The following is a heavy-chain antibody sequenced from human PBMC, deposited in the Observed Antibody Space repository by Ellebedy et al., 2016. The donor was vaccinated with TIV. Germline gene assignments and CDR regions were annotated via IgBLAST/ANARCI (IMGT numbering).Heavy chain of an antibody. CDR2: IYYSGST. Sequence: SETLSLXXSVSGDSISSSSYFWGWIRQPPGKGLDWIGIIYYSGSTYYNPSLNSRVTISIDTSKNQFSLNLSSVTAADTAVYYCARPLRSTMTTSIYFDYWGQGTLVTVSS. D-gene: IGHD4-17*01. J-gene: IGHJ4*02. CDR3: ARPLRSTMTTSIYFDY. V-gene: IGHV4-39*01. CDR1: GDSISSSSYF.